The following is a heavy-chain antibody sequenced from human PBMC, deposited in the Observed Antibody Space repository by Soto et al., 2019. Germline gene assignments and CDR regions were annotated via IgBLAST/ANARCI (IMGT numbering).Heavy chain of an antibody. CDR1: GGTFRSYS. D-gene: IGHD2-8*01. J-gene: IGHJ4*02. Sequence: SVKVCWKACGGTFRSYSLSWVRQDPGQGLEWMGRIIPILGIANYAQKFQGRVTITADKSTSTAYMELSSLRSEDTAVYYCARDRVLGGSQAPYYDYWGQGTLVTVSS. CDR3: ARDRVLGGSQAPYYDY. CDR2: IIPILGIA. V-gene: IGHV1-69*04.